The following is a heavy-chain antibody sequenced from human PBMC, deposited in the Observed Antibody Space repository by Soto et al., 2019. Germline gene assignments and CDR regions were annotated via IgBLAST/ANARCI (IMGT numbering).Heavy chain of an antibody. CDR3: ARDEAPLTDYYYGMDV. CDR1: GFTFSSYG. V-gene: IGHV3-33*01. Sequence: QVQLVESGGGVVQPGRSLRLSCAASGFTFSSYGMHWVRQAPGKGLEWVAVIWYDGSNKYYADSVKGRFTISRDNSKNTLYLQMNSLRAEDTAVYYCARDEAPLTDYYYGMDVWGQGTTVTVSS. J-gene: IGHJ6*02. CDR2: IWYDGSNK.